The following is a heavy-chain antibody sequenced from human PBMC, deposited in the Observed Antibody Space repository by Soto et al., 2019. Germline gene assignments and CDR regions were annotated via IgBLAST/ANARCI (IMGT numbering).Heavy chain of an antibody. CDR3: ASVYCSGGSCYSIDY. J-gene: IGHJ4*02. CDR1: GYTFTSYY. CDR2: INPSGGST. Sequence: QVQLVQSGAEVKKPGASVKVSCKASGYTFTSYYMHWVRQAPGQGLEWMGIINPSGGSTSYAQKFQGRVTMHRDQSLSTVYMELSRMRSEDTAVYYCASVYCSGGSCYSIDYWGQGTLVTVSS. D-gene: IGHD2-15*01. V-gene: IGHV1-46*03.